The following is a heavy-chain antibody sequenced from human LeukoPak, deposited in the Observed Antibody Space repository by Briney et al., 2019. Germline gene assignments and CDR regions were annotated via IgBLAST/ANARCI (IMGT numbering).Heavy chain of an antibody. J-gene: IGHJ4*02. CDR2: ISSSSSYI. V-gene: IGHV3-21*01. Sequence: GGSLRLSCAASGFTFSSYSMNWVRQAPGKGLEWVSSISSSSSYIYYADSVKGRFTISRDNAKNSLYLQMNSLRAEDTAVYYCARATGDYGDYVSDYWGQGTLVTVSS. D-gene: IGHD4-17*01. CDR3: ARATGDYGDYVSDY. CDR1: GFTFSSYS.